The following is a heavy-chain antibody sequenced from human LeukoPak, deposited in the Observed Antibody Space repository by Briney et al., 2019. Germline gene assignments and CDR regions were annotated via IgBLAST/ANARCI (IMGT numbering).Heavy chain of an antibody. Sequence: SVKVSCKASGFTFTSSAVQWVRQARGQRPEWMGWIVVGSGNTNYAQKFQERVTITRDMSTSTAYMELSSLRSEDTAVYYCAAGGSGSYYGSHFDYWGQGTLVTVSS. J-gene: IGHJ4*02. V-gene: IGHV1-58*01. CDR1: GFTFTSSA. CDR2: IVVGSGNT. D-gene: IGHD3-10*01. CDR3: AAGGSGSYYGSHFDY.